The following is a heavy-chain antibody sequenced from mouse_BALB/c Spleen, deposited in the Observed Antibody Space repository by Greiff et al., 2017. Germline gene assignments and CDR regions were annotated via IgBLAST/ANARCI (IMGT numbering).Heavy chain of an antibody. D-gene: IGHD4-1*01. CDR1: GYTFTSYT. CDR2: INPSSGYT. Sequence: VQLQQSGAELARPGASVKMSCKASGYTFTSYTMHWVKQRPGQGLEWIGYINPSSGYTNYNQKFKDKATLTADKSSSTAYMQLSSLTSEDSAVYYCARSHTGTSFAYWGQGTLVTVSA. CDR3: ARSHTGTSFAY. V-gene: IGHV1-4*01. J-gene: IGHJ3*01.